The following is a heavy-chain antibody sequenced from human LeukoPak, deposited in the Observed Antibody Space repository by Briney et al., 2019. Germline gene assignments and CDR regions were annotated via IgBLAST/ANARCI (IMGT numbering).Heavy chain of an antibody. V-gene: IGHV4-61*02. Sequence: PSETLSLTCTVSGGSISSGSYYWSWIRQPAGKGLEWIGRIYTSGSTNYNPSLKSRVTISVDTSKNQFSLKLSSVTAADTAVYYCARAPAVVVPAAGTLYYYYYMDVWGKGTTVTVSS. J-gene: IGHJ6*03. CDR1: GGSISSGSYY. D-gene: IGHD2-2*01. CDR2: IYTSGST. CDR3: ARAPAVVVPAAGTLYYYYYMDV.